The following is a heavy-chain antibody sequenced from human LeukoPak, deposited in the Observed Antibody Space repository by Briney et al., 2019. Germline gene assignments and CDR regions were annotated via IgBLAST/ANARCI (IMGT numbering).Heavy chain of an antibody. V-gene: IGHV4-4*07. CDR2: IYTSGST. J-gene: IGHJ5*02. CDR3: ARVLRYGSSSRCFDP. D-gene: IGHD6-6*01. CDR1: GGSISSYY. Sequence: PSETLSLTCTVSGGSISSYYWSWIRQPAGEGLEWIGRIYTSGSTNYNPSLKSRVTVSVDTSKNQFSLKLSSVTAADTAVYYCARVLRYGSSSRCFDPWGQGTMVTVSS.